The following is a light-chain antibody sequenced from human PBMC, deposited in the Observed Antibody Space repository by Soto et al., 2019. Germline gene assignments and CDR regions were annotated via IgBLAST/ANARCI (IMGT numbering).Light chain of an antibody. J-gene: IGKJ4*01. CDR3: QQSYSPPFT. CDR2: ATS. V-gene: IGKV1-39*01. CDR1: QDISNY. Sequence: IQMTQSPSSLSASVGDIVTITCHSSQDISNYLNWYQQKAGVAPNLLIYATSNLQRGVPSRFSGSGSGTDFTLTISSLHREDFATYYCQQSYSPPFTFGGGTKVDIK.